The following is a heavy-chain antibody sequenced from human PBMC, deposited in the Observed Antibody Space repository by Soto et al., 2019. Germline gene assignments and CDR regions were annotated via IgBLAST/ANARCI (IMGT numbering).Heavy chain of an antibody. CDR3: AKHPHRFLEDAFDI. V-gene: IGHV3-30*18. CDR2: ISYDGSNK. J-gene: IGHJ3*02. Sequence: SVRFSGSASGCSFGSYGMQGVREAPGKGLEWVAVISYDGSNKYYADSVKGRFTISRDNSKNTLYLQMNSLRAEDTAVYYCAKHPHRFLEDAFDIWGQGTMVTVS. D-gene: IGHD3-3*01. CDR1: GCSFGSYG.